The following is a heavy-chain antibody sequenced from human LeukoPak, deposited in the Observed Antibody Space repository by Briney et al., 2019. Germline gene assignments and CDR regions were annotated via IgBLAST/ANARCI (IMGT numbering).Heavy chain of an antibody. CDR3: AKDYGDYFDYFDY. D-gene: IGHD4-17*01. Sequence: GGSLRLSCEASGFTFSSYSMNWVRQAPGKGLEWVSFIGSSGGSTYYADSVKGRFTISRDNSKNTLYLQMNSLRAEDTAVYYCAKDYGDYFDYFDYWGQGTLVTVSS. V-gene: IGHV3-23*01. J-gene: IGHJ4*02. CDR2: IGSSGGST. CDR1: GFTFSSYS.